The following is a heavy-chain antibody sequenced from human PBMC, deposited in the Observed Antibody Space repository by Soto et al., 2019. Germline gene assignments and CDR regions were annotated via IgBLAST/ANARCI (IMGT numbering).Heavy chain of an antibody. CDR3: ARGYGDSDDAFDI. Sequence: QVQLQESGPGLVKPSQTLSLTCTVSGGSISSGGYYWSWIRQHPGKGLEWIGYIYYSGSPYYNPSLKSRVTISVDTSKIQFSLKLSSVTAADTAVYYCARGYGDSDDAFDIWGQGTMVTVSS. CDR1: GGSISSGGYY. J-gene: IGHJ3*02. CDR2: IYYSGSP. D-gene: IGHD4-17*01. V-gene: IGHV4-31*03.